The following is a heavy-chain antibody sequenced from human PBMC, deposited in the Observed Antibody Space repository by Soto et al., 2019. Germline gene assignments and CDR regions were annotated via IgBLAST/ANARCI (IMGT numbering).Heavy chain of an antibody. CDR1: GFSFSSFA. CDR2: ISGSADST. D-gene: IGHD2-8*01. CDR3: AKTRGAMIYAISVYGMDV. V-gene: IGHV3-23*01. J-gene: IGHJ6*02. Sequence: EVQLLESGGGFIHPGGSLRLSCAASGFSFSSFAMNWLRQAPGKGLEWVSIISGSADSTFYADSVKGRFTISRDNSKSTLYLQINSLRAEDTAVYYCAKTRGAMIYAISVYGMDVWGQGTTVTVSS.